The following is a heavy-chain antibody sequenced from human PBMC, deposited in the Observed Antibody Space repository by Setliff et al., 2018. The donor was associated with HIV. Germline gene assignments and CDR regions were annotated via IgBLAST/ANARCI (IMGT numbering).Heavy chain of an antibody. J-gene: IGHJ4*02. Sequence: KPSETLSLTCSVSGGSITSGGYYWHWIRQHPGKGPEWIGYIFYSGSTYYNPSLKSRVTISLDTSENQFSLKLSSVTAADTAVYYCARGESGYSSSWYPLPFDYWGQGTLVTVSS. D-gene: IGHD6-13*01. CDR3: ARGESGYSSSWYPLPFDY. V-gene: IGHV4-31*03. CDR1: GGSITSGGYY. CDR2: IFYSGST.